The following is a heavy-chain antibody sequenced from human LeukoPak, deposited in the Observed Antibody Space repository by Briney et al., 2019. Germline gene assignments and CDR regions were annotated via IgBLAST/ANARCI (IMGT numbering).Heavy chain of an antibody. V-gene: IGHV4-59*01. Sequence: SETLSLTCTVSGGSISSYYWSWIRQPPGEGLEWIGYIYYSGSTNYNPSLKSRVTISVDTSKNQFSLKLSSVTAADTAVYYCARDRYNWNDASDAFDIWGQGTMVTVSS. CDR3: ARDRYNWNDASDAFDI. J-gene: IGHJ3*02. CDR2: IYYSGST. D-gene: IGHD1-20*01. CDR1: GGSISSYY.